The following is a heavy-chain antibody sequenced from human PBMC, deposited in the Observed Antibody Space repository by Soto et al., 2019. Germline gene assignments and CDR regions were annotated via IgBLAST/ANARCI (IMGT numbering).Heavy chain of an antibody. D-gene: IGHD3-10*01. CDR3: ARAPPGRFGESNAFDI. J-gene: IGHJ3*02. CDR2: IYYSGST. Sequence: SETLSLTCTVSGGSISSGGYYWSWIRQHPGKGLEWIGYIYYSGSTYYNPSLKSRVTISVDTSKNQFSLKLSSVTAADTAVYYCARAPPGRFGESNAFDIWGQGTMVTVSS. CDR1: GGSISSGGYY. V-gene: IGHV4-31*03.